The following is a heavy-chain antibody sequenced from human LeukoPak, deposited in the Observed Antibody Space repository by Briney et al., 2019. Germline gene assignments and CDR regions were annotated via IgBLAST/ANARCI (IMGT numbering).Heavy chain of an antibody. V-gene: IGHV3-48*01. D-gene: IGHD3-10*01. CDR3: VRARVRARSGAFDV. Sequence: GGSLRLSCAASGSTFNAYSMNWVRQAPGKGLEWVSNIISRGDTTHYAASVKGRFTISRDNSNATLFLQMNSLRSEDAAVYYCVRARVRARSGAFDVWGQGTLVTVSS. J-gene: IGHJ3*01. CDR2: IISRGDTT. CDR1: GSTFNAYS.